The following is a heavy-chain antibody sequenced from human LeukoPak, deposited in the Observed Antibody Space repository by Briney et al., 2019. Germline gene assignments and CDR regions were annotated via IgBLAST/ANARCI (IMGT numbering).Heavy chain of an antibody. V-gene: IGHV1-2*02. D-gene: IGHD5-18*01. Sequence: GASVKVSCKASGYSFTGYYMHWVRQAPGQGLEWMGWINPNSGGTNYAQKFQGRVTMTSDTSITTAYMELSRLGSDATAVYYCSLDTSKVKFGPWGQGTLVTVSS. CDR2: INPNSGGT. CDR3: SLDTSKVKFGP. CDR1: GYSFTGYY. J-gene: IGHJ5*02.